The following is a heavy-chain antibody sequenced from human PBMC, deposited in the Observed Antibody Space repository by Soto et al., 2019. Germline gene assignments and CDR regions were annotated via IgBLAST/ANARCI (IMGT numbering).Heavy chain of an antibody. D-gene: IGHD3-22*01. CDR3: ASGAYYYGSSGYYSRVDWFDP. Sequence: ASVKVSCKASGGTFSSYTISWVRQAPGQGLEWMGRILPILGITNYAQKFQGRVTITQENTTSTAYKELSSLRSEETAVYYCASGAYYYGSSGYYSRVDWFDPWGQGTLVTVSS. V-gene: IGHV1-69*02. CDR2: ILPILGIT. CDR1: GGTFSSYT. J-gene: IGHJ5*02.